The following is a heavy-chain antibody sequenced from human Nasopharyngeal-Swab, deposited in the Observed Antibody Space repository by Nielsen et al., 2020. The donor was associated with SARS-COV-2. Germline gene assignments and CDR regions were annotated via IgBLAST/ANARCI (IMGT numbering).Heavy chain of an antibody. Sequence: GESLKISCAASGFAFSSYAMSWVRQAPGKGLEWVANIKEDGSEKYYVDSVKGRFTISRDNAKNSLYLQMNSLRAVDTAVYYCARYCSGGSCYDYWGQGTLVTVSS. CDR3: ARYCSGGSCYDY. J-gene: IGHJ4*02. V-gene: IGHV3-7*01. D-gene: IGHD2-15*01. CDR1: GFAFSSYA. CDR2: IKEDGSEK.